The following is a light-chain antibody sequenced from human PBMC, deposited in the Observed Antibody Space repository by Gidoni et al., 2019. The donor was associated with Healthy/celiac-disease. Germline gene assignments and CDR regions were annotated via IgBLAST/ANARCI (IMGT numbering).Light chain of an antibody. CDR3: QQFAGT. Sequence: IVMTQSPATLSVSPGERATLSCRASQSVSSNLAWYQQKPGQAPRLLIYGASTRATGIPARFSGSGSGTEFTLTISSLQSEDFAVYYCQQFAGTFGQGTKVEIK. J-gene: IGKJ1*01. V-gene: IGKV3-15*01. CDR2: GAS. CDR1: QSVSSN.